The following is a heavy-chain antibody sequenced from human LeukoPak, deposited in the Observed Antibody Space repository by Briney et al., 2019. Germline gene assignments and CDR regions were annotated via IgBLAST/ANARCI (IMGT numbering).Heavy chain of an antibody. CDR3: ARRLYYANYYGMDV. Sequence: PGESLKISCKGSGYSFTNYWIGWVLQLPGKGLEWMGIIYPGDSDTRYSPSFQGQVTISADKSINTAYLQWSRLKASDTAIYYCARRLYYANYYGMDVWGQGTTVTVSS. J-gene: IGHJ6*02. CDR2: IYPGDSDT. CDR1: GYSFTNYW. V-gene: IGHV5-51*01. D-gene: IGHD2-8*01.